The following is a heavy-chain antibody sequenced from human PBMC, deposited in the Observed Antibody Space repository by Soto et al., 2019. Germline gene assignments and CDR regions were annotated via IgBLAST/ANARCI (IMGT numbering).Heavy chain of an antibody. CDR1: GGSISSGGYY. J-gene: IGHJ6*02. D-gene: IGHD3-16*02. Sequence: TLSLTCTVSGGSISSGGYYWSWIRQHPGKGLEWIGYIYYSGSTYYNPSLKSRVTISVDTSKNQFSLKLSSVTAADTAVYXCARERRGNLIGGYGMDVWGQGTTVTVSS. V-gene: IGHV4-31*03. CDR2: IYYSGST. CDR3: ARERRGNLIGGYGMDV.